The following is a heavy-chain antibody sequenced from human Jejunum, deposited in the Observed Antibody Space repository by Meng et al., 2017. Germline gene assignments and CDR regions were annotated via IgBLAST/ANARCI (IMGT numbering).Heavy chain of an antibody. CDR3: ARGEYSSGWTAAGGYFDY. D-gene: IGHD6-19*01. J-gene: IGHJ4*02. CDR1: GYTFTGYY. CDR2: INPNSGGT. V-gene: IGHV1-2*02. Sequence: ASVKVSCKASGYTFTGYYMHWVRQAPGQGLEWMGWINPNSGGTNYAQKFQGRVTMTRDTSISTAYMELSRLRSDDTAVYHCARGEYSSGWTAAGGYFDYWGQGTLVTVSS.